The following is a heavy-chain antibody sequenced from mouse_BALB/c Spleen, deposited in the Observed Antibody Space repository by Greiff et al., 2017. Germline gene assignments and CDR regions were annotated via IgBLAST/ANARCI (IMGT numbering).Heavy chain of an antibody. CDR1: GFTFSSFG. CDR2: ISSGSSTI. Sequence: EVHLVESGGGLVQPGGSRKLSCAASGFTFSSFGMHWVRQAPEKGLEWVAYISSGSSTIYYADTVKGRFTISRDNPKNTLFLQMTSLRSEDTAMYYCARWVYGYDGDYFDYWGQGTTLTVSS. CDR3: ARWVYGYDGDYFDY. J-gene: IGHJ2*01. D-gene: IGHD2-2*01. V-gene: IGHV5-17*02.